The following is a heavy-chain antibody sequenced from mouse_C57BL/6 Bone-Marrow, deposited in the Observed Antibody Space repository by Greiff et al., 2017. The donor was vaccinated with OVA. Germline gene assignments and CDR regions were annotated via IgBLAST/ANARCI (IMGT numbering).Heavy chain of an antibody. V-gene: IGHV1-50*01. CDR2: IDPSDGYT. CDR3: AGWEFAY. Sequence: VQLQQPGAELVEPGASVKLSCKASGYTFTSYWIQWVKQRPGQGLEWIGEIDPSDGYTNYNQKFKGKATVTVDTSSSTANMQLSSLTSEDSAVYYCAGWEFAYWGQGTLVTVSA. D-gene: IGHD4-1*01. J-gene: IGHJ3*01. CDR1: GYTFTSYW.